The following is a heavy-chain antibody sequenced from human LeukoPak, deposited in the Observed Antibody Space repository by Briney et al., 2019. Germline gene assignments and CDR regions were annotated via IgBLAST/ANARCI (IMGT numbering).Heavy chain of an antibody. CDR2: IYYSGSA. J-gene: IGHJ4*02. CDR3: ARNSGSYFDY. Sequence: SETLSLTCAVSGDSISSGGYSWTWLRQPPGKGLEWIGYIYYSGSAYYNPSLKSRFTISVDTSKNQFSLKVISVTAADTAVYYCARNSGSYFDYWGQGTLVTVSS. V-gene: IGHV4-30-4*07. D-gene: IGHD1-26*01. CDR1: GDSISSGGYS.